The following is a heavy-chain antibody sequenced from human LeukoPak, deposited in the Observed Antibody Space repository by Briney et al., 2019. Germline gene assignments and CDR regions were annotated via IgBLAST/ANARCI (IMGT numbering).Heavy chain of an antibody. J-gene: IGHJ6*03. CDR3: AKTAGSGSYYNPAYYYYMDV. CDR1: GLTISSYS. V-gene: IGHV3-48*01. CDR2: ISSSSSTI. D-gene: IGHD3-10*01. Sequence: GGSLRLSCAASGLTISSYSMNWVRQAPGKGLQWVSYISSSSSTIYYADSVKGRFTISRDNAKNSLYLQMNSLRAEDTAVYYCAKTAGSGSYYNPAYYYYMDVWGKGTTVTVSS.